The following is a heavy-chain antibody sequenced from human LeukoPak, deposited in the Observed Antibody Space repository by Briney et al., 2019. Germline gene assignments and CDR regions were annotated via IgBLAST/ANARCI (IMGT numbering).Heavy chain of an antibody. CDR1: GYTFTSYG. D-gene: IGHD2-15*01. V-gene: IGHV1-18*01. Sequence: ASVKVSCKASGYTFTSYGITWVRQAPGQGLEWMGWISAYNGNTKYAQNFQGRVTMTTDTSTDTAYMELRNLRSDDTAFYYCARVDLDCSGNTCYPDNYWGQGTLVAVSS. CDR2: ISAYNGNT. CDR3: ARVDLDCSGNTCYPDNY. J-gene: IGHJ4*02.